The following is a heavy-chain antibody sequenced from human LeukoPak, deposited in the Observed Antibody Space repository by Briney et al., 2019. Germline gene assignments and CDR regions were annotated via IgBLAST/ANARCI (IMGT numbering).Heavy chain of an antibody. D-gene: IGHD6-19*01. CDR3: ARVNYSSGWYVPFY. V-gene: IGHV1-2*02. Sequence: ASVKVSCKTSGYTFTDYYIHWVRQAPGQGLEWMGWINPNSGGTNYAQKFQGRVTMTRDTSISTAYMELSRLRSDDTAVYYCARVNYSSGWYVPFYWGQGTLVTVSS. CDR1: GYTFTDYY. J-gene: IGHJ4*02. CDR2: INPNSGGT.